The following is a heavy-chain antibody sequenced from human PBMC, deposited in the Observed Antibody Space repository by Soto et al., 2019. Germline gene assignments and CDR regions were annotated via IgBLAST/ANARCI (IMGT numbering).Heavy chain of an antibody. D-gene: IGHD2-21*02. Sequence: SETLSLTCAVYGGSFSAYYWSWIRQPPGEGLEWIGEINHSGGTSYNPSLKSRVTISIDTSKNQFSLKLSSVTAADTALYYCARQRTTVVTQAYFDYWGQGALVTVSS. CDR2: INHSGGT. CDR3: ARQRTTVVTQAYFDY. CDR1: GGSFSAYY. J-gene: IGHJ4*02. V-gene: IGHV4-34*01.